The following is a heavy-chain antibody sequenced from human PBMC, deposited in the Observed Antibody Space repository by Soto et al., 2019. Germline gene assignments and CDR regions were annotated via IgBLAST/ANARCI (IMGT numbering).Heavy chain of an antibody. J-gene: IGHJ4*02. V-gene: IGHV4-39*01. CDR1: GGSIIRSSYY. CDR3: ARLVDYGEFY. Sequence: SETLSLTCTVSGGSIIRSSYYWDWIRQPPGKGLEWIGSIYYSGSTYYNPSLKSRVTISVDTSKNQFSLKLSSVTAADTAVYYCARLVDYGEFYWGQGTLVTVSS. D-gene: IGHD4-17*01. CDR2: IYYSGST.